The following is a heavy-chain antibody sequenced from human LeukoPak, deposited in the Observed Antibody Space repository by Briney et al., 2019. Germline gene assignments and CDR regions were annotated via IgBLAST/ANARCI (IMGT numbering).Heavy chain of an antibody. Sequence: GGSLRLSCAASTFTFSSYSMNWVRQAPGKGLEWVANIKKDGSEKYYVDSVKGRFTISRDNAKNSLYLQMNSLRAEDTAVYYCARYSLDYYGSGSYYGEGTDAFDIWGQGTMVTVSS. D-gene: IGHD3-10*01. CDR2: IKKDGSEK. V-gene: IGHV3-7*01. CDR3: ARYSLDYYGSGSYYGEGTDAFDI. CDR1: TFTFSSYS. J-gene: IGHJ3*02.